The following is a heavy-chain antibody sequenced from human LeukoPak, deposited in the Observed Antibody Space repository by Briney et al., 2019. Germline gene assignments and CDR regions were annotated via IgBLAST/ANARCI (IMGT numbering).Heavy chain of an antibody. J-gene: IGHJ4*02. Sequence: PGGSLRLSCAASGFTFSTYWMSWVRQAPGEGLEWVANIKQDGSEKYYVDSVKGRFTISRDNADNSLYLQMNSLRAEDTAVFYCAREAYGLFDYWGPGTLVTVSS. CDR1: GFTFSTYW. CDR3: AREAYGLFDY. CDR2: IKQDGSEK. D-gene: IGHD4-17*01. V-gene: IGHV3-7*01.